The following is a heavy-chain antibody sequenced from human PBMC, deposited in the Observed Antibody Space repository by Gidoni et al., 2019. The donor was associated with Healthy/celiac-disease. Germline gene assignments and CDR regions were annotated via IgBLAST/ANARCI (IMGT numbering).Heavy chain of an antibody. CDR1: GFTFSNAW. Sequence: EVQLVESGGGLVKPGGSLRLSCAASGFTFSNAWMSWVRQAPGKGLEWVGRIKSKTDGGTTDYAAPVKGRFTISRDDSKNTLYLQMNSLKTEDTAVYYCTTLFYGGPWRDYWGQGTLVTVSS. V-gene: IGHV3-15*01. CDR3: TTLFYGGPWRDY. CDR2: IKSKTDGGTT. D-gene: IGHD4-17*01. J-gene: IGHJ4*02.